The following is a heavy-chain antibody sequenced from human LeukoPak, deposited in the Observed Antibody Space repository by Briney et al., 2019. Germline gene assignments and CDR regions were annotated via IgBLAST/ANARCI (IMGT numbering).Heavy chain of an antibody. D-gene: IGHD1-1*01. V-gene: IGHV3-53*01. Sequence: TGRSRRPSWAVAGFTVSSNYMSWVRQAAGKGLEWVSSIYSGVSTYYADSVKGGFTISRDSSKNTLYLQMSRPRAEDTAVYYSARGHNWNDRGAFDIWGQGTMVTVSS. CDR2: IYSGVST. CDR3: ARGHNWNDRGAFDI. CDR1: GFTVSSNY. J-gene: IGHJ3*02.